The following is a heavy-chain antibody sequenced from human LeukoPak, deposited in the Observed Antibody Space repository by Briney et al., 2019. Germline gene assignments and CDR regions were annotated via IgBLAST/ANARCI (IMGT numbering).Heavy chain of an antibody. CDR3: ARENEQLDFDY. Sequence: SEALSLTCTVSGGSISSGGYYWSWIRQHPGKGLEWIGYIYYSGSTYYNPSLKSRVTISVDTSKNQFSLKLSSVTAADTAVYYCARENEQLDFDYWGQGTLVTVSS. V-gene: IGHV4-31*03. J-gene: IGHJ4*02. CDR2: IYYSGST. CDR1: GGSISSGGYY. D-gene: IGHD6-13*01.